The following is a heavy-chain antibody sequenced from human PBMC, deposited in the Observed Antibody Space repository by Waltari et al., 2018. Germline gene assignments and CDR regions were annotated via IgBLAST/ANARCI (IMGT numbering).Heavy chain of an antibody. D-gene: IGHD3-10*01. J-gene: IGHJ5*02. CDR2: TYYDGTT. CDR1: GDPLMYNLYY. V-gene: IGHV4-39*07. CDR3: ARDPTKGVYNWFDP. Sequence: QPQLQESGPRLVKPSETLSLTCSVSGDPLMYNLYYWGWIRQPPGKGLEWIGSTYYDGTTHYSSSLKGRATISVDPTKTQFSLEISSTTAAETAVYYCARDPTKGVYNWFDPWGQGILVIVSS.